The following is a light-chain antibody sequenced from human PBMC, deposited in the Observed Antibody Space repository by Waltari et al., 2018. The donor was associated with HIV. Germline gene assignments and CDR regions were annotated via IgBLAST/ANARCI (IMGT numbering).Light chain of an antibody. V-gene: IGLV2-14*03. CDR1: TSDVGGYNY. CDR2: DVS. CDR3: SSYTSSSTRV. J-gene: IGLJ3*02. Sequence: QSALTQPASVSGSPGQSITISCTGTTSDVGGYNYVSWYQQHPGKAPKLMIYDVSNRPSGVSNRVSVSKSGNTASLTISGLQAEDEADYYCSSYTSSSTRVFGGGTKLTVL.